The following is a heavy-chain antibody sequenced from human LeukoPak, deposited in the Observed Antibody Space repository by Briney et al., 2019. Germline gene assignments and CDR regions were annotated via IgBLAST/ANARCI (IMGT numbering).Heavy chain of an antibody. CDR2: ISDSGGST. Sequence: QPGGSLRLSCAASEFTFSSYAMSWVRQAPGKGLEWVSAISDSGGSTYYADSVKGRFTISRDNSKNTVYLQMNSLRAEDTAVYYCAKGEKYYYYYYMDVWGKGTTVTVSS. CDR1: EFTFSSYA. CDR3: AKGEKYYYYYYMDV. J-gene: IGHJ6*03. V-gene: IGHV3-23*01. D-gene: IGHD1-26*01.